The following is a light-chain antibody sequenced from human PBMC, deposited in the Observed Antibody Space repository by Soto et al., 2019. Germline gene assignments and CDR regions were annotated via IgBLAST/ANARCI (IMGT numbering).Light chain of an antibody. CDR2: GAS. Sequence: EIVLTQSPGTLSLSPGERATLSCRASQSVSSDNLAWYQQKPGQAPRLLIYGASHRATGIPDRFSGSGSGTDFTLTISRLEPEDFAVYYCQQYGSSPSITFGQGTRLEIK. CDR1: QSVSSDN. J-gene: IGKJ5*01. V-gene: IGKV3-20*01. CDR3: QQYGSSPSIT.